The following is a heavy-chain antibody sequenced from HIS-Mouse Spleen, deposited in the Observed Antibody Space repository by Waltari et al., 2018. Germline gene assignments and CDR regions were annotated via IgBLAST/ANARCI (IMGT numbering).Heavy chain of an antibody. V-gene: IGHV4-39*07. CDR3: ARKIPYSSSWYDWYFDL. CDR2: IYYSGRT. CDR1: GGSISSSSYY. Sequence: QLQLQESGPGLVKPSETLSLTCTVSGGSISSSSYYWGWIRQPPGKGLEWIGSIYYSGRTYYNPYPKSRVIRSVDTSKNQFSLKLSSVTAADTAVYYCARKIPYSSSWYDWYFDLWGRGTLVTVSS. D-gene: IGHD6-13*01. J-gene: IGHJ2*01.